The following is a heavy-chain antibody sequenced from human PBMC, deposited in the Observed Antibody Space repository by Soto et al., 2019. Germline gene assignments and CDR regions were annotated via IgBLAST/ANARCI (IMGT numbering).Heavy chain of an antibody. CDR2: ISYDGSNK. D-gene: IGHD5-12*01. CDR3: AKDRYSCYVPHYYCYGMDV. Sequence: GRSLRLSCAASGFTFSSYGMHWVRQAPGKGLEWLAVISYDGSNKYYADSAKGRFTISRDNSKNTLYLQRNSLRAEDTAVYYCAKDRYSCYVPHYYCYGMDVWGQGTTVTVSS. J-gene: IGHJ6*02. CDR1: GFTFSSYG. V-gene: IGHV3-30*18.